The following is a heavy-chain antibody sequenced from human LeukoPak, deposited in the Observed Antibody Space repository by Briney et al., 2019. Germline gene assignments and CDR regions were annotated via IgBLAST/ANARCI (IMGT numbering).Heavy chain of an antibody. CDR1: GFTFSSYA. CDR3: AKASMISVDGDNWFDP. Sequence: GGSLRLSCAASGFTFSSYAMHWVRQAPGKGLEWVAVISYDGSNKYYADSVKGRFTISRDNSKNTLYLQMNSLRAEDTAVYYCAKASMISVDGDNWFDPWGQGTLVTVSS. D-gene: IGHD3-22*01. CDR2: ISYDGSNK. V-gene: IGHV3-30*07. J-gene: IGHJ5*02.